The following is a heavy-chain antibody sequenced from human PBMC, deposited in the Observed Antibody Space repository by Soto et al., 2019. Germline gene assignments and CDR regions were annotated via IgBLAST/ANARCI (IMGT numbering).Heavy chain of an antibody. CDR3: AKDLETRGGGWGDVDD. J-gene: IGHJ4*02. CDR1: GFTFSRFG. D-gene: IGHD6-19*01. CDR2: ISNDGSDE. V-gene: IGHV3-30*18. Sequence: QVQLVESGGGVVQPGRSLRLSCAASGFTFSRFGMHWVRQSPGKGLEWVAQISNDGSDEYYVDSVKGRFTISRDNSKNTLYLQMDSLGAQDTAVYYCAKDLETRGGGWGDVDDWCQGNLVTVSS.